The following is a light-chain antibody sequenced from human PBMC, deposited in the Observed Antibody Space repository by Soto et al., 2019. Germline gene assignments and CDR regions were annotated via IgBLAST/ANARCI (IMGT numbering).Light chain of an antibody. V-gene: IGKV3-11*01. CDR1: QSVSSY. J-gene: IGKJ4*01. Sequence: EIVLTQSPATLSLSPGERATLSCRASQSVSSYLAWYQQKPGQAPRLLIYDASNWATGIPARFSGSGSGTDFTLTISSLEPEDFAVYYCQQRSNWPPLLTFGGGTKVEIK. CDR3: QQRSNWPPLLT. CDR2: DAS.